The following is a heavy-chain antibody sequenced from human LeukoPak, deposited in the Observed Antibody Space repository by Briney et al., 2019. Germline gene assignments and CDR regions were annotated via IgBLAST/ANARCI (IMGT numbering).Heavy chain of an antibody. V-gene: IGHV3-48*01. J-gene: IGHJ4*02. CDR1: GFTFSSYS. CDR2: ISSSSSTI. CDR3: ARELVSSSWYDDY. Sequence: GGSLRLSCAASGFTFSSYSMNWVRQAPGKGLEWVSYISSSSSTIYYADSVKGRFTISRDNAKNSLYLQMNSLRAEDTAVYYCARELVSSSWYDDYWGQGTLVTVSS. D-gene: IGHD6-13*01.